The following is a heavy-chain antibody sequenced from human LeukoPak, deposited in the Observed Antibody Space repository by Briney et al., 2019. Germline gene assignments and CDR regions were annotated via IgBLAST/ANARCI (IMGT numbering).Heavy chain of an antibody. D-gene: IGHD2-15*01. CDR2: MNPNSVNT. V-gene: IGHV1-8*01. Sequence: ASVKVSCKASGYTFTSYDINWVRQATGQGLEWMGWMNPNSVNTGYAQNFQRRVTMTRNASISTAYNALSSLRSEDTAVYYCARGGGAYGMDVWGQGTTVTVSS. CDR3: ARGGGAYGMDV. CDR1: GYTFTSYD. J-gene: IGHJ6*02.